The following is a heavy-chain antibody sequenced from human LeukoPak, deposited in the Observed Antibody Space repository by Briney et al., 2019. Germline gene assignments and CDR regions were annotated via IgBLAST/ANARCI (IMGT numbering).Heavy chain of an antibody. CDR3: AKDSASDWLLEH. Sequence: PSGGSLRLSCAASGFTFSRYWMNWVRQAPGKGLEWVSAITHDGATTYYADSVKGWFTISRDNTKNTLYVQMNSLRAEDTAMYYCAKDSASDWLLEHWGQGTLVTVSS. V-gene: IGHV3-23*01. D-gene: IGHD3-9*01. CDR1: GFTFSRYW. CDR2: ITHDGATT. J-gene: IGHJ1*01.